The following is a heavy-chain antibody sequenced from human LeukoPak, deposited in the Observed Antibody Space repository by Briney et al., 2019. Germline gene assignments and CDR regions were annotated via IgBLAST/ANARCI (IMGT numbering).Heavy chain of an antibody. D-gene: IGHD2-15*01. CDR2: IWYDGSNK. V-gene: IGHV3-33*06. CDR1: GFTFSSYG. J-gene: IGHJ6*03. Sequence: GRSLRLSCAASGFTFSSYGMHWVRQAPGKGLEWVAVIWYDGSNKYYADSVKGRFTISRDNSKNTLYLQMNSLRAEDTAVYYCAKGEFPEYCSGGSCYEIGYYYYMDVWGKGTTVTVSS. CDR3: AKGEFPEYCSGGSCYEIGYYYYMDV.